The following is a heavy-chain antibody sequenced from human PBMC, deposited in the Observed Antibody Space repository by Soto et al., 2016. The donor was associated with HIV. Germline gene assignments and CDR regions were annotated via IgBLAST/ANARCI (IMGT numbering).Heavy chain of an antibody. CDR1: GFTFSNAW. CDR2: IKSKTEGGTT. Sequence: EVQLVESGGGLVKPGGSLRLSCAVSGFTFSNAWMSWVRQAPGKGLEWVGRIKSKTEGGTTDYAAPVKGRFTISRDDSKNTLYLQMNSLKTEDTAVYYCTTPDRVSGSFYYFDSWGQGTLVTVSS. J-gene: IGHJ4*02. V-gene: IGHV3-15*01. CDR3: TTPDRVSGSFYYFDS. D-gene: IGHD3-10*01.